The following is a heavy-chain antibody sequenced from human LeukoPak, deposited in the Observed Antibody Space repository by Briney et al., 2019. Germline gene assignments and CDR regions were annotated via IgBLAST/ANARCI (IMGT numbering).Heavy chain of an antibody. V-gene: IGHV5-51*01. D-gene: IGHD2-21*02. J-gene: IGHJ4*02. CDR3: AASPPHCGADCPFAY. CDR2: IQPTVSDA. Sequence: GASLKISCRGLGITLTDHLIAWVRQMPGKGLEWVGIIQPTVSDATYSPSFQGQVVFSVDRSISTAYLQWNSLKASETAMYYCAASPPHCGADCPFAYWGQGTLLTVSS. CDR1: GITLTDHL.